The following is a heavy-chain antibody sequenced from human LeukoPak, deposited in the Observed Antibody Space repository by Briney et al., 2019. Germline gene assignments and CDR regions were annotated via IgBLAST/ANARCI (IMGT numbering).Heavy chain of an antibody. CDR2: IYYSGST. CDR3: ARSGLYYYGSGSYSDY. D-gene: IGHD3-10*01. CDR1: GGSISSSSYY. Sequence: PSETLSLTCTVSGGSISSSSYYWGWIRQPPGKGLEWIGSIYYSGSTYYNPSLKSRVTISVDTSKNQFSLKLSSVTAADTAVYYCARSGLYYYGSGSYSDYWGQGTLVTVSS. V-gene: IGHV4-39*07. J-gene: IGHJ4*02.